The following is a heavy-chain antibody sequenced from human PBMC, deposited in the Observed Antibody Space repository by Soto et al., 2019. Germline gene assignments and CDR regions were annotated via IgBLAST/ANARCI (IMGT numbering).Heavy chain of an antibody. Sequence: PVGSLRLSCASSVFTVSSNYMSWVRHAPGKWLEWVSVIYSGGSTYYADSVKGRFTISRDNSKNTLYLQMNSLRAEDTAVYYCAREYSNSIDYYYGMEVLGQGTTVIVS. CDR1: VFTVSSNY. CDR3: AREYSNSIDYYYGMEV. J-gene: IGHJ6*01. D-gene: IGHD4-4*01. V-gene: IGHV3-53*01. CDR2: IYSGGST.